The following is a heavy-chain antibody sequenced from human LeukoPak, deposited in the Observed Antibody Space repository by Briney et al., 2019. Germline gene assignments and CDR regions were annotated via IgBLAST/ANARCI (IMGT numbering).Heavy chain of an antibody. CDR3: ARGKYYYGSGSQNWFDP. Sequence: SETLSLTCTVSGGSISSYYWSWIRQPAGKGLEWIGRIYTSGSTNYNPSLKSRVTMSVDTSKNQFSLKLSSVTAADTAVYYCARGKYYYGSGSQNWFDPWGQGTLVTVSS. CDR1: GGSISSYY. V-gene: IGHV4-4*07. J-gene: IGHJ5*02. CDR2: IYTSGST. D-gene: IGHD3-10*01.